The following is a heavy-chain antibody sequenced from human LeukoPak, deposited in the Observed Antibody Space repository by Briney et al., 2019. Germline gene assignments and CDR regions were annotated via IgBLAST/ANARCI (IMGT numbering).Heavy chain of an antibody. CDR1: GYTFTSYG. V-gene: IGHV1-18*01. J-gene: IGHJ2*01. D-gene: IGHD3-22*01. CDR2: ISAYNGNT. Sequence: ATVKVSCKASGYTFTSYGISWVRQAPGQGLEWMGWISAYNGNTNYAQKLQGRVTMTTDTSTSTAYMELRSLRSDDTAVYYCARDRAGVYYDSSGYEFRYFDLWGRGTLVTVSS. CDR3: ARDRAGVYYDSSGYEFRYFDL.